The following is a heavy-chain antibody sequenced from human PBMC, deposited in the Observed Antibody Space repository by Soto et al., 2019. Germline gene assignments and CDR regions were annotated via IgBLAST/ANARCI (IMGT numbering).Heavy chain of an antibody. CDR1: GGSFSGYY. V-gene: IGHV4-34*01. D-gene: IGHD2-21*02. J-gene: IGHJ4*02. CDR2: INHSGST. CDR3: ARGGGGDCSFDY. Sequence: SETLSLTCAVYGGSFSGYYWSWIRQPPGKGLEWIGEINHSGSTNYNPSLKSRVTISVDTSKNQFSLKLSSVTAADTAVYHCARGGGGDCSFDYWGQGTLVTVSS.